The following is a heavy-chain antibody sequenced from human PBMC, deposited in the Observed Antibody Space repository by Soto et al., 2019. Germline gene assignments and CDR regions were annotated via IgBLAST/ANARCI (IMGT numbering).Heavy chain of an antibody. J-gene: IGHJ4*02. D-gene: IGHD2-21*01. Sequence: PWGSLRLSCAASGFTFSSYGMHWVRQAPGKGLEWVAVIWYDGSNKYYADSVKGRFTISRDNSKNTLYLQMNSLRAEDTAVYYCARDCGEERWLQSVFVYLGQGTLATVSS. CDR3: ARDCGEERWLQSVFVY. CDR2: IWYDGSNK. V-gene: IGHV3-33*01. CDR1: GFTFSSYG.